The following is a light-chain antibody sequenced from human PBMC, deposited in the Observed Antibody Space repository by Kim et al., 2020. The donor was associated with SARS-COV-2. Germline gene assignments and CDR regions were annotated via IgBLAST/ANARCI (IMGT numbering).Light chain of an antibody. CDR1: SANIGNNY. CDR3: GTWDSSLSAYV. Sequence: GQKVAIACAGSSANIGNNYVSWYQQRPRTAPKLLIYANNKRPSGIPDRFSGSKSGTSATLGITGLQTGDEADYYCGTWDSSLSAYVFGTGTKVTVL. J-gene: IGLJ1*01. V-gene: IGLV1-51*01. CDR2: ANN.